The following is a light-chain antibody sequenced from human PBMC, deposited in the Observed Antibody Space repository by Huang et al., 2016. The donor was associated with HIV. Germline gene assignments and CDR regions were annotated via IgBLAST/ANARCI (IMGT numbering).Light chain of an antibody. CDR1: QNILYSSNNKNY. Sequence: DIVMTQSPDSLAVSLGERATINCKSSQNILYSSNNKNYLTWYQQKPGQPPKLLRYWASTRESGVPDRFSGSGSGTDFTLTISSLQAEDVAVYYCQQYYSTPGTFGQGTKVEIK. CDR3: QQYYSTPGT. J-gene: IGKJ1*01. V-gene: IGKV4-1*01. CDR2: WAS.